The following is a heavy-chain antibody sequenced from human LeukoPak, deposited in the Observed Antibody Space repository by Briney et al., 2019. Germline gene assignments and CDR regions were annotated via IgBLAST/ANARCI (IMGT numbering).Heavy chain of an antibody. CDR1: GYTSTSYG. V-gene: IGHV1-18*01. D-gene: IGHD3-22*01. Sequence: GASVKVSCKASGYTSTSYGISWVRQAPGQGLEWMGWISAYNGNTNYAQKLQGRVTMTTDTSTSTAYMELRSLRSDDTAVYYCARVEYYYDSSGYFPPDYWGQGTLVTVSS. J-gene: IGHJ4*02. CDR2: ISAYNGNT. CDR3: ARVEYYYDSSGYFPPDY.